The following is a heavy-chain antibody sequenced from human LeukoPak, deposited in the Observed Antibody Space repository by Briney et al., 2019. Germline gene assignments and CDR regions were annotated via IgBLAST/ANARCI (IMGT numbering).Heavy chain of an antibody. CDR2: ISYDGSNK. J-gene: IGHJ5*02. CDR1: GFTFSSYA. V-gene: IGHV3-30*01. Sequence: PGRSLRLSCAASGFTFSSYAMHWVRQAPGKGLEWVAVISYDGSNKYYADSVKGRFTISRDNSKNTLYLQMNSLRAEDTAVYYCARADSRNWFDPWGQGTLVTVSS. CDR3: ARADSRNWFDP.